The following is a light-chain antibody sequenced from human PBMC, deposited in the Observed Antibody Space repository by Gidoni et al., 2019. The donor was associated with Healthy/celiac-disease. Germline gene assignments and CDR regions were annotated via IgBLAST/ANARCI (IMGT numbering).Light chain of an antibody. CDR2: GAS. CDR3: QQYGSSAWT. CDR1: HSVSSSY. V-gene: IGKV3-20*01. J-gene: IGKJ1*01. Sequence: EIVLTQSPGTLSLSPGERATLSCRASHSVSSSYLAWYQQKPGQAPRLLIYGASSRATGIPDRFSGSGSGTDFTLTISRLEPEDFAVYYCQQYGSSAWTFXQXTKVEIK.